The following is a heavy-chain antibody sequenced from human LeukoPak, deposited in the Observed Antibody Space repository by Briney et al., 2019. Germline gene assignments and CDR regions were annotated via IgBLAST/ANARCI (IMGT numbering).Heavy chain of an antibody. J-gene: IGHJ6*02. D-gene: IGHD3-10*01. CDR1: GASISDYY. Sequence: SESLSLTCTVSGASISDYYWTWIRRPPGKGLEWSGNIYYSGSTKYNPSLNSRVTISVDTSKNQFSLTLNSVTAADTAVYYCARTRRHCYASGSKMTPWPADMDAWGQGTAVTVSS. CDR2: IYYSGST. V-gene: IGHV4-59*12. CDR3: ARTRRHCYASGSKMTPWPADMDA.